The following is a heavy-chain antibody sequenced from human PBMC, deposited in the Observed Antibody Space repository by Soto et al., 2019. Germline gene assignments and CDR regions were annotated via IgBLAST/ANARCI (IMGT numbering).Heavy chain of an antibody. V-gene: IGHV4-61*01. CDR2: IYYSGST. CDR1: GGSVSSGSYC. D-gene: IGHD2-2*01. Sequence: SETLSLTCTVSGGSVSSGSYCCIWIRQRPGKGLEWIGYIYYSGSTNYNPSLKSRVTISVDTSKNQFSLKLSSVTAADTAVYYCARVSRYCSSTSCYYWFDPWGQGTLVTVSS. CDR3: ARVSRYCSSTSCYYWFDP. J-gene: IGHJ5*02.